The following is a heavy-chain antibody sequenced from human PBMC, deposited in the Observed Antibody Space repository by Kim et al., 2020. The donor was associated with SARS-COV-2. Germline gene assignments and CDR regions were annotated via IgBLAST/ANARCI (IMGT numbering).Heavy chain of an antibody. V-gene: IGHV1-69*13. D-gene: IGHD3-10*01. Sequence: SVKVSCKASGGTFSSYAISWVRQAPGQGLEWMGGIIPIFGTANYAQKFQGRVTITADESTSTAYMELSSLRSEDTAVYYCARAMVDQYNWFDPWGQGTLVTVSS. J-gene: IGHJ5*02. CDR3: ARAMVDQYNWFDP. CDR1: GGTFSSYA. CDR2: IIPIFGTA.